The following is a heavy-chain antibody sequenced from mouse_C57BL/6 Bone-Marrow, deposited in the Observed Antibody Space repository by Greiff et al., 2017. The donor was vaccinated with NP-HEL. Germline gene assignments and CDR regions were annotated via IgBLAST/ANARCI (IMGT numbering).Heavy chain of an antibody. CDR3: AISIYYDYAWGYYAMDY. CDR2: IHPSDSDT. V-gene: IGHV1-74*01. CDR1: GYTFTSYW. J-gene: IGHJ4*01. D-gene: IGHD2-4*01. Sequence: QVQLQQPGAELVKPGASVKVSCKASGYTFTSYWMHWVKQRPGQGLEWIGRIHPSDSDTNYNQKFKGKATLTVDKSSSTAYMQLSSLTSEDSAVYYCAISIYYDYAWGYYAMDYWGQGTSVTVSS.